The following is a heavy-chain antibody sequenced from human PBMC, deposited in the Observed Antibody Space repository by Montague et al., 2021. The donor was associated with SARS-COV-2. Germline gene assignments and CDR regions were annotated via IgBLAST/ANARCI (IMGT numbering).Heavy chain of an antibody. CDR2: IYWDDST. V-gene: IGHV2-5*02. Sequence: PALVKPTQTLTLTCTVSGLSELSLSTYGMAVGWIRQPPGKALEWLALIYWDDSTVYRPSLTGRVTVTKDTSRNLVVLTMANMGPVDTATYYCAHKLSKGFYIMTREGGAFDIWGQGTVVTVSS. CDR3: AHKLSKGFYIMTREGGAFDI. CDR1: GLSELSLSTYGMA. D-gene: IGHD3-16*01. J-gene: IGHJ3*02.